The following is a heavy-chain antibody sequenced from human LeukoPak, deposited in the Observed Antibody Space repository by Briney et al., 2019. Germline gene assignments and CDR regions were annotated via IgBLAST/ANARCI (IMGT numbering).Heavy chain of an antibody. Sequence: KPSETLSLTCSVSDDSVSTYYWTWIRQPPGKGLEWIGYMYHGGHTNYNPSLKSRVTISIDASKKQFSLKVRSVTAADTAVYYCARDRRVYCSGSSCSYYFDYWSQGTLVTVS. J-gene: IGHJ4*02. CDR2: MYHGGHT. CDR1: DDSVSTYY. CDR3: ARDRRVYCSGSSCSYYFDY. D-gene: IGHD2-2*01. V-gene: IGHV4-59*02.